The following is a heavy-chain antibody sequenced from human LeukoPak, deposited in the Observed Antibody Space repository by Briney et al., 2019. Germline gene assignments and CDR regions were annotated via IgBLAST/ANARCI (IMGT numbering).Heavy chain of an antibody. CDR3: AGSASYNWFDP. J-gene: IGHJ5*02. Sequence: GGSLRLSCAASGFTFSSYWMHWVRQAPGKGLVWVSRIKSDGSSTTYADSVKGRFTISRDNAKNTLYLQMNSLRAEDTAVYYCAGSASYNWFDPWGQGTLVTVS. D-gene: IGHD3-10*01. CDR2: IKSDGSST. CDR1: GFTFSSYW. V-gene: IGHV3-74*01.